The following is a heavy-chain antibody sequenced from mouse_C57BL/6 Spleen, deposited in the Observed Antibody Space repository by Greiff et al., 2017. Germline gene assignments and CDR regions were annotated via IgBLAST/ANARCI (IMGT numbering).Heavy chain of an antibody. V-gene: IGHV1-62-2*01. D-gene: IGHD2-4*01. J-gene: IGHJ1*03. Sequence: QVQLQQSGAELVKPGASVKLSCKASGYTFTEYTIHWVKQRSGQGLEWIGWFYPGSGSIKYNEKFKDKATLTADKSSSPVYMELSRLTSEDSAVYLCARHEDDYDGWYFDVWGTGTTVSVPS. CDR1: GYTFTEYT. CDR3: ARHEDDYDGWYFDV. CDR2: FYPGSGSI.